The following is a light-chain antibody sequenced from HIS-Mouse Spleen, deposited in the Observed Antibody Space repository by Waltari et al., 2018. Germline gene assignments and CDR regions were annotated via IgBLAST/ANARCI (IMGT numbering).Light chain of an antibody. CDR2: DVS. J-gene: IGLJ2*01. Sequence: QSALTQPRSVSGSPGQSVTISCTGTSSDVGGYNYVSWYQPHPGKAPKLMIYDVSKRPSGVPDRFSGSKSGNTASLTSSGLQAEDEADYYCCSYAGSYTLVFGGGTKLTVL. V-gene: IGLV2-11*01. CDR1: SSDVGGYNY. CDR3: CSYAGSYTLV.